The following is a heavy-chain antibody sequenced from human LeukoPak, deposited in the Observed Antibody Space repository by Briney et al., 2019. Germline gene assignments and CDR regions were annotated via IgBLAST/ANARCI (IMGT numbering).Heavy chain of an antibody. CDR2: ISYDGSNK. Sequence: GRSLRLSCAASGFTFSSYAMHWVRQAPGKGLEWVAVISYDGSNKYYADSVKGRFTISRDNPKNTLYLQMNSLRAEDTAVYYCARASTIFGVGKWGQGTLVTVSS. CDR1: GFTFSSYA. D-gene: IGHD3-3*01. V-gene: IGHV3-30*01. J-gene: IGHJ4*02. CDR3: ARASTIFGVGK.